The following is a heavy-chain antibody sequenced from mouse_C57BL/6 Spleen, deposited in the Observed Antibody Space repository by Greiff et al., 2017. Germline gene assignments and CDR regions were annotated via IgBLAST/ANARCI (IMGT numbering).Heavy chain of an antibody. CDR3: ATTVVPYYFDY. V-gene: IGHV5-9*01. CDR1: GFTFSSYT. CDR2: ISGGGGNT. J-gene: IGHJ2*01. D-gene: IGHD1-1*01. Sequence: EVQRVESGGGLVKPGGSLKLSCAASGFTFSSYTMSWVRQTPEKRLEWVATISGGGGNTYYPDSVKGRFTISRDNAKNTLYLQMSSLRSEDTALYYCATTVVPYYFDYWGQGTTLTISS.